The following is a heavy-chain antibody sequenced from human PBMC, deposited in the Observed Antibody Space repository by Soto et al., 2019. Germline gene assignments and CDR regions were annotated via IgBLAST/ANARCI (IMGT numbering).Heavy chain of an antibody. V-gene: IGHV1-18*01. D-gene: IGHD6-13*01. CDR2: VNTYNGNP. Sequence: QVQLVQSGGELKKPGASVKVSCKASGYTFTNYAISWVRQAPGRGREWMGWVNTYNGNPNYAQIFQGRVTMTTDTSTGTAYMELRSLKSGDSAIYYWARDSQYSTSWQRFDSWGQGNLVSVSS. CDR3: ARDSQYSTSWQRFDS. CDR1: GYTFTNYA. J-gene: IGHJ4*02.